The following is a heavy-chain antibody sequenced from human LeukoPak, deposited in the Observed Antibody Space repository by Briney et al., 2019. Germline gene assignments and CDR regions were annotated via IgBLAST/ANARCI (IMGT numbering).Heavy chain of an antibody. J-gene: IGHJ4*02. CDR2: VYYSGDT. V-gene: IGHV4-59*01. D-gene: IGHD3-10*01. CDR3: ARAGGITMVRGVFDY. CDR1: GGSTSSYY. Sequence: SETLSLTCTVSGGSTSSYYGSWIRQSPGKGLEWIGYVYYSGDTSYNPSLKSRVTISVDTSKNQFSLKLSSVTAADTAVYYCARAGGITMVRGVFDYWGQGTLVTVSS.